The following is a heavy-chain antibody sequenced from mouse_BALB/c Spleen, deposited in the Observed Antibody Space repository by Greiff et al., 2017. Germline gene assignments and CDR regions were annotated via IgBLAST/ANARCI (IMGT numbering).Heavy chain of an antibody. Sequence: EVHLVESGPGLVKPSQSLSLTCTVTGYSITSDYAWNWIRQFPGNKLEWMGYISYSGSTSYNPSLKSRISITRDTSKNQFFLQLNSVTTEDTATYYCAKRYYGYDAMDYWGQGTSVTVSS. V-gene: IGHV3-2*02. CDR2: ISYSGST. J-gene: IGHJ4*01. CDR1: GYSITSDYA. CDR3: AKRYYGYDAMDY. D-gene: IGHD1-2*01.